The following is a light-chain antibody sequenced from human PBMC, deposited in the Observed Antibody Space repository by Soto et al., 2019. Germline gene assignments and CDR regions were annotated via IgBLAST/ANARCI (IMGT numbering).Light chain of an antibody. CDR1: TSNIGNNA. CDR2: YDH. J-gene: IGLJ1*01. Sequence: QSVLTQPSSVSEAPRQRVTISCSGTTSNIGNNAVNWYQQLPGKAPKLLIYYDHLLPSGVSDRFSASKSGTSASLAISGLQSEDEADYYCAAWDDSLNGYVFGTGTKLTVL. V-gene: IGLV1-36*01. CDR3: AAWDDSLNGYV.